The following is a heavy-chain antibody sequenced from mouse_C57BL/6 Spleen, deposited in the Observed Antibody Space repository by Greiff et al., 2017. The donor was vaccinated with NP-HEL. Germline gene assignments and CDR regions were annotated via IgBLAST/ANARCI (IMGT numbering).Heavy chain of an antibody. V-gene: IGHV1-64*01. Sequence: QVQLQQPGAELVKPGASVKLSCKASGYTFTSYWMHWVKQRPGQGLEWIGMIHPNSGSTNYNEKFKSKATLTVDKSSSTAYMQLSSLTSEDSAVYYCAPLITTVPEQAFCADWGQGTLVTVSA. CDR2: IHPNSGST. CDR1: GYTFTSYW. CDR3: APLITTVPEQAFCAD. D-gene: IGHD1-1*01. J-gene: IGHJ3*01.